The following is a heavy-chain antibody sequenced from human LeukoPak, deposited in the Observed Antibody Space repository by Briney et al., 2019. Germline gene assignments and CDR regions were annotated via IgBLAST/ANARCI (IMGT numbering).Heavy chain of an antibody. CDR2: ISYDGSNK. J-gene: IGHJ4*02. V-gene: IGHV3-30*18. CDR1: GFTFSSYG. Sequence: PGGSLTLSCAASGFTFSSYGMHGVRQAPGNGLEWVAVISYDGSNKFYADSVKGRLTISRHNSKNSLYLQMNSLRAEDTAVYYCAKDTPCGGDCQYYFDYWGQGTLVTVSS. CDR3: AKDTPCGGDCQYYFDY. D-gene: IGHD2-21*02.